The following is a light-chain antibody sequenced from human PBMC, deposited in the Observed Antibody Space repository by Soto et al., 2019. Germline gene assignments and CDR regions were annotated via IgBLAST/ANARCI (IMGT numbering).Light chain of an antibody. CDR3: RVWDSISDHFV. CDR1: NIGSKS. V-gene: IGLV3-21*02. J-gene: IGLJ1*01. CDR2: DDN. Sequence: SYELTQPPSVSVAPGQTARISCGGNNIGSKSVHWFQQKPGQAPVLVVYDDNDRPSGIPERFSGSNSGNTATLTISRVEAGDEADYYCRVWDSISDHFVFGTGTKLTVL.